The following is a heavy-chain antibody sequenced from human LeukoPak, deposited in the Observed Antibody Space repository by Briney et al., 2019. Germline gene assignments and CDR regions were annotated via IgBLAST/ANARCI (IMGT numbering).Heavy chain of an antibody. D-gene: IGHD3-9*01. CDR3: ARGHDILTM. Sequence: GASVKLSCTASGATFSSLGISWVRQAPGQGLEWMGGIFPISGTSNYAQKFQGRVTFTSDESTSTPYVELRSLRSEDTAVYYCARGHDILTMWGEGTLVTVSS. J-gene: IGHJ4*02. CDR2: IFPISGTS. CDR1: GATFSSLG. V-gene: IGHV1-69*01.